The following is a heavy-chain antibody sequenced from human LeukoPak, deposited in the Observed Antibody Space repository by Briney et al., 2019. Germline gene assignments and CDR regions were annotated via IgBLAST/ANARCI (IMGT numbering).Heavy chain of an antibody. D-gene: IGHD2-15*01. Sequence: GGSLRLSCSASGFLFSSHAMHWVRQAPGKGLEYVSAISDSGGSTYYADSVKGRLTISRDNSKNTLYLQMSSLRAEDTAVYFCVRGYSFGPYGMDVWGQGTAVTVSS. V-gene: IGHV3-64D*09. J-gene: IGHJ6*02. CDR1: GFLFSSHA. CDR3: VRGYSFGPYGMDV. CDR2: ISDSGGST.